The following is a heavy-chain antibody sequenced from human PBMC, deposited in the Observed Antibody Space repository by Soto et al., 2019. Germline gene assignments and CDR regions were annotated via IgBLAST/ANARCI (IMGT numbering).Heavy chain of an antibody. CDR1: GYSFTSYW. Sequence: EVQLVQSGAEVKKPGESLKISCKGSGYSFTSYWIGWVRQIPGKGLEWMGIIYPGDSDTRYSPSFQGQVTVSPDKAISPAYLQWSSLKASDPAMYYCARRRSGSYADYWGQGTRVTVSS. CDR2: IYPGDSDT. V-gene: IGHV5-51*01. CDR3: ARRRSGSYADY. D-gene: IGHD1-26*01. J-gene: IGHJ4*02.